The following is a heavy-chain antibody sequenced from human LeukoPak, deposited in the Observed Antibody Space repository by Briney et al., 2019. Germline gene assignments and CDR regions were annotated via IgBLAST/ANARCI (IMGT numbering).Heavy chain of an antibody. J-gene: IGHJ4*02. CDR3: AKASRQAAVASPLDY. D-gene: IGHD6-19*01. CDR2: ICGVGERT. Sequence: GGSLRLSSAAPGFTFNPYAVSWVRQAPGKGLERGAGICGVGERTYYAASVKGRFTISRDNSKDTLFLQMTSLKAGNTAVYYCAKASRQAAVASPLDYWGQGTLVTVSS. CDR1: GFTFNPYA. V-gene: IGHV3-23*01.